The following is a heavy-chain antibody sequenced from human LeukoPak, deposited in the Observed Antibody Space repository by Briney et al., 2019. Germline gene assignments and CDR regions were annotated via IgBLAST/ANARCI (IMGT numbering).Heavy chain of an antibody. D-gene: IGHD6-19*01. CDR3: PKHVLMTVAEDYFDT. V-gene: IGHV3-23*01. CDR2: ISGSGAST. CDR1: GLTFRSYA. J-gene: IGHJ4*02. Sequence: VGSLRLSCAASGLTFRSYAMCWVRQAPGKGLEWVSGISGSGASTCYADSVKGRFTISRDNSKNTLYLQMNSLRANDTALYYGPKHVLMTVAEDYFDTSGQGTLGTVSA.